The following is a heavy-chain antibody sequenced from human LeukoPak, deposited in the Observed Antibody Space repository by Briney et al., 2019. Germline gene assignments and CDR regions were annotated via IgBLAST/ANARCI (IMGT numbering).Heavy chain of an antibody. CDR2: INTGTTI. V-gene: IGHV3-48*03. J-gene: IGHJ4*02. CDR1: GFTFRTYE. D-gene: IGHD7-27*01. CDR3: ARGLRNRGLAFDN. Sequence: PGGSLRLACAASGFTFRTYEMNWVRQAPGKGLEWVSYINTGTTIYYADSGKGRFTISKHNAKIPLYLQMTSLRAEDTAIYYCARGLRNRGLAFDNWGQGTLVTVSS.